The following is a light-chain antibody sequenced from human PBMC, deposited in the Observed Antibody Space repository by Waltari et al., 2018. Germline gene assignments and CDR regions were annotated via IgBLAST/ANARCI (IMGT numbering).Light chain of an antibody. CDR1: QSVSSY. Sequence: EIVLTQSPATLSLSPGERATLSCRASQSVSSYLAWYQQKSGQTPSLLIDDASNRATAIPARFSGSGSGTDFTLTISSLEPEDFAIYYCQQRGSWPLTFGGGTKLEI. CDR3: QQRGSWPLT. CDR2: DAS. J-gene: IGKJ4*01. V-gene: IGKV3-11*01.